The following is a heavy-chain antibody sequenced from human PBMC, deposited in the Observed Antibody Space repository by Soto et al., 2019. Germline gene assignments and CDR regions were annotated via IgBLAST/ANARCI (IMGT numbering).Heavy chain of an antibody. D-gene: IGHD5-18*01. CDR2: IIPIFGTA. CDR3: PRPRGYSYGPGCFDP. J-gene: IGHJ5*02. V-gene: IGHV1-69*13. Sequence: ASVEVSCKASGGTFSSYAISWVRQAPGQGLEWVGWIIPIFGTATYAQKFQGRVTITADESTSTAYMELSSLRSEDTAVYYCPRPRGYSYGPGCFDPCGQRPLVTFSS. CDR1: GGTFSSYA.